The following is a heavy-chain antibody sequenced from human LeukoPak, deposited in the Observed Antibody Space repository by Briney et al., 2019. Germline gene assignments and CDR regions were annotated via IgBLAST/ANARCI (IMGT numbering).Heavy chain of an antibody. Sequence: GASVKVSCKASGGTFSSYAINWVRQAPGQGLEWMGGIIPILGTANYAQKFQDRVTITADESTNTAYMELRSLRSEDTAVYYCASTSRECRGGSCYSAAWFDPWGHGTLITVSS. D-gene: IGHD2-15*01. CDR3: ASTSRECRGGSCYSAAWFDP. CDR2: IIPILGTA. V-gene: IGHV1-69*13. CDR1: GGTFSSYA. J-gene: IGHJ5*02.